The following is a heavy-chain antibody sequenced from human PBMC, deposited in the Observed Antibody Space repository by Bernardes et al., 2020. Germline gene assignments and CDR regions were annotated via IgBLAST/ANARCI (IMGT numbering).Heavy chain of an antibody. CDR2: INHSGST. D-gene: IGHD6-6*01. CDR3: ARLGIAARPGWFDP. CDR1: GGSFSGYY. V-gene: IGHV4-34*01. Sequence: SETLSLTCAVYGGSFSGYYWSWIRQPPGKGLEWIGEINHSGSTNYNPSLKSRVTISVDTSKNQFSLKLSSVTAADTAVYYCARLGIAARPGWFDPGAREPWSPSPQ. J-gene: IGHJ5*02.